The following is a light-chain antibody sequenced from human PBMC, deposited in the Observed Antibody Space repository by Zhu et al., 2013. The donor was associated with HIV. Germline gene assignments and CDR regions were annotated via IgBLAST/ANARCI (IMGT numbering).Light chain of an antibody. J-gene: IGKJ4*01. CDR3: QQYDSSPLT. Sequence: EVVLTQSPVTLSLSPGERLTLSCRASQTIGNSLVWYQQKPGQAPRLLIYDAFKRATGIPARFSGSGSGTDFTLTISSLEPEDFAVYYCQQYDSSPLTFGGGTKVEI. CDR2: DAF. CDR1: QTIGNS. V-gene: IGKV3-11*01.